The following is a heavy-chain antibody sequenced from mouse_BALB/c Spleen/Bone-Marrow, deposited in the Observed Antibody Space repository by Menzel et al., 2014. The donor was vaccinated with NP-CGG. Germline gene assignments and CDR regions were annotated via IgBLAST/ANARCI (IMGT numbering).Heavy chain of an antibody. CDR3: ARLSYYGRFAY. Sequence: DVQLQESGGGLVQPGGSLKLSCAASGFDFSRYWMSWVRQAPGKGLEWIEEINPDSSTINYAPSLKDKFILSRDNAKNTLCLQMSKVRSDDTALYYCARLSYYGRFAYWGQGTLVTVSA. D-gene: IGHD1-1*01. CDR2: INPDSSTI. V-gene: IGHV4-1*02. J-gene: IGHJ3*01. CDR1: GFDFSRYW.